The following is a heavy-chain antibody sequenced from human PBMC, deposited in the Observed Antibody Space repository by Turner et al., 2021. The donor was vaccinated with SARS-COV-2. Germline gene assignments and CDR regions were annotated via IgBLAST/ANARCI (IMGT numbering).Heavy chain of an antibody. Sequence: QVQLWESRGSVVQPGVSLRHSCAASGFTFSSYCSHWVRQAPGKGLEWVAFIWYDGSNKYSEDSVKGRCTISRDNSKTTLHLQMNSMRAEDTVVYYCARDGGYSGYDYFDDWGQGTLVTVSS. D-gene: IGHD5-12*01. V-gene: IGHV3-33*01. J-gene: IGHJ4*02. CDR2: IWYDGSNK. CDR1: GFTFSSYC. CDR3: ARDGGYSGYDYFDD.